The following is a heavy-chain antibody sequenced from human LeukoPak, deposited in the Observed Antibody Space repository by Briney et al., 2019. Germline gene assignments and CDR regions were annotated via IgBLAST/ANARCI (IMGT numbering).Heavy chain of an antibody. CDR1: GFTFSSYA. Sequence: GGSLRLSCAASGFTFSSYAMSWVRQAPGKGLEWVSAISGSGGSTYYADSVKGRFTISRDNSKNTLYLQMNSLRAEDTAVYYCAKYSRITGTKNWFGPWGQGTLVTVSS. V-gene: IGHV3-23*01. D-gene: IGHD1-20*01. CDR3: AKYSRITGTKNWFGP. J-gene: IGHJ5*02. CDR2: ISGSGGST.